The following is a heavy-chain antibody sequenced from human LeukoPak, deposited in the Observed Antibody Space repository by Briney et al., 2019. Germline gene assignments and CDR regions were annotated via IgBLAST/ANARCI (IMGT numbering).Heavy chain of an antibody. CDR1: DGSFSGYY. CDR3: ARAVVPAARPFDY. Sequence: SETLSLTCAVYDGSFSGYYWSWLRQPPGRGLEWIGEINQSGRTNYNPSLKSRVTISVDTSKNQFSLKLSSVTAADTAVYYCARAVVPAARPFDYWGQETLVTVSS. J-gene: IGHJ4*02. CDR2: INQSGRT. V-gene: IGHV4-34*01. D-gene: IGHD2-2*01.